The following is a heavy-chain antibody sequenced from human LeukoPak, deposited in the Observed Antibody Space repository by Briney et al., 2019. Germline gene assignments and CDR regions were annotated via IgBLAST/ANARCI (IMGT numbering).Heavy chain of an antibody. D-gene: IGHD3-22*01. V-gene: IGHV1-69*04. CDR2: IIPILGIA. Sequence: GASVKVSCKASGGTFSSYAISWVRQAPGQGLEWMGRIIPILGIANYAQKFQGRVTITADKSTSTAYMELSSLRSEDKAVYYCATSYYYDSSGYYYVDYWGQGTLVTVSS. J-gene: IGHJ4*02. CDR3: ATSYYYDSSGYYYVDY. CDR1: GGTFSSYA.